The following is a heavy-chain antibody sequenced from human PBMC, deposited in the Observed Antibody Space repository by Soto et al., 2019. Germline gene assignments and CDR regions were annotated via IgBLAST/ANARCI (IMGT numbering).Heavy chain of an antibody. V-gene: IGHV4-34*01. CDR2: INHSGST. Sequence: SETLSLTCAVYGGSFSGYYWSWIRQPPGKGLEWIGEINHSGSTNYNPSLKSRVTISVDTSKNQFSLKLSSVTAADTAVYYCARGRNVYYGSGSYYDQWGQGTLVTVSS. CDR1: GGSFSGYY. D-gene: IGHD3-10*01. CDR3: ARGRNVYYGSGSYYDQ. J-gene: IGHJ5*02.